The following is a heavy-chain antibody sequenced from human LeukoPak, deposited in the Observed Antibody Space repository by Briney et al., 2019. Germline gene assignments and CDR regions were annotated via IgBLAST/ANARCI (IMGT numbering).Heavy chain of an antibody. CDR3: AAGPWELDF. CDR1: GVSINTYY. J-gene: IGHJ4*02. CDR2: IYNGGNT. Sequence: SETLSLTCTVSGVSINTYYASWLRQAPGKGLEFIGFIYNGGNTNYNPSLKSRATISVDTSNNQFSLRLTSVTAADTAMYYCAAGPWELDFWGQGTLVTVSS. D-gene: IGHD1-26*01. V-gene: IGHV4-4*09.